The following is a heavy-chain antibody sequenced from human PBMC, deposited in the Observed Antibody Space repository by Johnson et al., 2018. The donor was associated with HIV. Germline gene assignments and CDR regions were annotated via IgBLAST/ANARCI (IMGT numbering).Heavy chain of an antibody. J-gene: IGHJ3*02. D-gene: IGHD6-13*01. Sequence: QMQLVESGGGVVQPGRSLRLSCAASGFTFSSYAMHWVRQAPGKGLEWVAAIPYDGSNKYYAASVKGRITISRDNSKNKLYLQMNSLRAEDTAVYYCVRPAAAGRDNAFDIWSQGTMVTVSS. CDR2: IPYDGSNK. V-gene: IGHV3-30*04. CDR3: VRPAAAGRDNAFDI. CDR1: GFTFSSYA.